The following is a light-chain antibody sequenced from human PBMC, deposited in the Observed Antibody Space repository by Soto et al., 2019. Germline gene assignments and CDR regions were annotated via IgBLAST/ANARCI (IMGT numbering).Light chain of an antibody. J-gene: IGKJ4*01. Sequence: DIVMTQTPLSSPVTLGQPASISCRSSQGLVHSDGNTYLSWLQQRPGQPPRLLIYKISNRFSGVPERFSASGAGKDFTLKISRLEAEDVGVYYCQQDGSLSRINFSAGTEVDI. CDR1: QGLVHSDGNTY. V-gene: IGKV2-24*01. CDR3: QQDGSLSRIN. CDR2: KIS.